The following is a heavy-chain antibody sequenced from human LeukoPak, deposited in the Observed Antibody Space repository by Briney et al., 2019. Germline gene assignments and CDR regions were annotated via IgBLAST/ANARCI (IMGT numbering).Heavy chain of an antibody. D-gene: IGHD6-19*01. CDR1: GFTFSSYA. CDR3: AKGSAVADIYFDY. CDR2: MSASDAGT. V-gene: IGHV3-23*01. Sequence: PGGSLRLSCAASGFTFSSYAMSWVRQGPGKGLEWVSTMSASDAGTYYADSVKGRFTISRDNSKNTLYLQMNSLRAEDTAVYYCAKGSAVADIYFDYWGQGTLVTVSS. J-gene: IGHJ4*02.